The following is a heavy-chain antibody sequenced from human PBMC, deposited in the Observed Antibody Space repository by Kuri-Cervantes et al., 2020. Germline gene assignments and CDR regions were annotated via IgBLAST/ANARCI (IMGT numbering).Heavy chain of an antibody. J-gene: IGHJ4*02. D-gene: IGHD2-21*01. CDR1: GFTFSSYA. Sequence: GGSLRLSCAASGFTFSSYAMHWVRQAPGKGLEWVAVISYDGSNKYYADSVKGRFTISRDNAKNTLYLQMNSLRAEDTAVYYCAFQGARHYWGQGTLVTVSS. CDR3: AFQGARHY. CDR2: ISYDGSNK. V-gene: IGHV3-30-3*01.